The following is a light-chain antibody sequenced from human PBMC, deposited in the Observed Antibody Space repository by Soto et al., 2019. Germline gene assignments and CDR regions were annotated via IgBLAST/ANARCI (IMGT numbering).Light chain of an antibody. J-gene: IGLJ2*01. V-gene: IGLV3-21*02. CDR1: NIGRKS. CDR3: QVWISGSDHPVL. CDR2: DDG. Sequence: SYELTQPPSVSVAPGQTARITCGGNNIGRKSVHWYQQKPGQARVLVVYDDGARPSGIPERISGSKSGNTATLTFSRVDAGDEADYFCQVWISGSDHPVLFGGGTKVTVL.